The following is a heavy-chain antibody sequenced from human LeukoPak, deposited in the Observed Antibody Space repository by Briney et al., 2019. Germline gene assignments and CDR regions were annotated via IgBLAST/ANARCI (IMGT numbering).Heavy chain of an antibody. CDR1: GFTFSDHY. D-gene: IGHD3-22*01. J-gene: IGHJ4*02. Sequence: PGGSLRLSCAASGFTFSDHYMDWVRQAPGKGLEWVGRSRNKARSYTTEYAASVKGRFTISGDESRNSLFLEMNSLEIEDAAVYYCARVYYDSSRCWDDYWGQGTLVTVSS. CDR2: SRNKARSYTT. V-gene: IGHV3-72*01. CDR3: ARVYYDSSRCWDDY.